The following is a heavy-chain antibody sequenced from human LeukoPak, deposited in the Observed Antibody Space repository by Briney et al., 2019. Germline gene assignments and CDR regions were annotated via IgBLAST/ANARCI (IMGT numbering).Heavy chain of an antibody. CDR1: GFTFSSYG. V-gene: IGHV3-33*06. Sequence: GSLRLSCAASGFTFSSYGMHWARQAPGKGLEWVAVIWDDGSSKYYGDSVKGRFTISRDNSKNTLYLQMNSLRAEDTAVYYCAKPTRGSGSFLIDFWGQGTLVTASS. J-gene: IGHJ4*02. CDR2: IWDDGSSK. CDR3: AKPTRGSGSFLIDF. D-gene: IGHD1-26*01.